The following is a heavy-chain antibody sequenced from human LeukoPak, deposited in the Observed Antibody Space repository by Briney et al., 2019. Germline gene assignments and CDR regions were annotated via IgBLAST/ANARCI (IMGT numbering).Heavy chain of an antibody. CDR3: ARGLLWFGEYQYYFDY. D-gene: IGHD3-10*01. Sequence: ASVKVSCKASGYTFTGYYVHWVRQAPGQGLEWMGRINPNSGDTNYAQKFQGRVTMTRDTSISTAYMELSRLRSDDTAVYYCARGLLWFGEYQYYFDYWGQGTLVTVSS. V-gene: IGHV1-2*06. CDR2: INPNSGDT. J-gene: IGHJ4*02. CDR1: GYTFTGYY.